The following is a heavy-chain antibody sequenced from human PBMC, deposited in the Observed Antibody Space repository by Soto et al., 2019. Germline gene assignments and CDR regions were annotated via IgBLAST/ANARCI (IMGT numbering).Heavy chain of an antibody. CDR2: ISGSGGST. D-gene: IGHD5-12*01. CDR1: GFTFSSYA. CDR3: AKDMSRDDGYPLYYYYGMDV. J-gene: IGHJ6*02. Sequence: PGGSLRLSCAASGFTFSSYAMSWVRQAPGKGLEWVSAISGSGGSTYYADSVKGRFTISRDNSKNTLYLQMNSLRAEDTAVYYCAKDMSRDDGYPLYYYYGMDVWGQGTTVTVSS. V-gene: IGHV3-23*01.